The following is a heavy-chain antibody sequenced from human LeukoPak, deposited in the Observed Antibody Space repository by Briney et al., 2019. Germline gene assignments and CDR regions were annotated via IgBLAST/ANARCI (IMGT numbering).Heavy chain of an antibody. V-gene: IGHV4-61*02. Sequence: SQTLSLTCTVSGGSISSGSYYWSWIRQPAGKGLEWIGRIYTSGSTNYNPSLKSRVTISVDTSKNQFSLKLSSVTAADTAVYYCARAQGYYDSSSYYSYWFDPWGQGTLVTVSS. CDR1: GGSISSGSYY. D-gene: IGHD3-22*01. CDR2: IYTSGST. J-gene: IGHJ5*02. CDR3: ARAQGYYDSSSYYSYWFDP.